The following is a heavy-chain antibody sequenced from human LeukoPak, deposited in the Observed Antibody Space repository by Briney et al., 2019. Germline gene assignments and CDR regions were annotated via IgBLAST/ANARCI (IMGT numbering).Heavy chain of an antibody. CDR1: GASISSNY. D-gene: IGHD6-19*01. V-gene: IGHV4-59*08. CDR3: AKYGGSGWVIDY. CDR2: IYYTGGT. Sequence: SETLSPTCTVSGASISSNYWTWIRQPPGKGLEYTGYIYYTGGTNYNPSLKSRVTISVDTSKNQFSLKLSSVTAADTAVYFCAKYGGSGWVIDYWGQGTLVTVSS. J-gene: IGHJ4*02.